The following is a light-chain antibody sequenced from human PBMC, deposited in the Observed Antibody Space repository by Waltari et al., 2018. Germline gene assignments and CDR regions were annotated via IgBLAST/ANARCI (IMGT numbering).Light chain of an antibody. CDR2: KAS. Sequence: DIQMTQSPSTLSASVGDRLPITFRASQSISSWLAWYQQKPGKAPKLLIYKASSLESGVPSRFSGSGSGTEFTLTISSLQPDDFATYYCQQYNSYSYTFGQGTKLEIK. CDR3: QQYNSYSYT. V-gene: IGKV1-5*03. CDR1: QSISSW. J-gene: IGKJ2*01.